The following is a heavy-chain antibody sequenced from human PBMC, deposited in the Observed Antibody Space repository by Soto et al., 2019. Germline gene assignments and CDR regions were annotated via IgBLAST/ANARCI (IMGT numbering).Heavy chain of an antibody. V-gene: IGHV4-4*02. CDR2: IYHSGST. D-gene: IGHD3-22*01. CDR1: GGSISSSNW. J-gene: IGHJ6*02. CDR3: ARSPDSSGYYPRWYYYGMDV. Sequence: QVQLQESGPGLVKPSGTLSLTCAVSGGSISSSNWWSWVRQPPGKGLEWIGEIYHSGSTNYNPSLKSRVTISGDKSKNQFSLKLSSVTAADTAVYYCARSPDSSGYYPRWYYYGMDVWGQGTTVTVSS.